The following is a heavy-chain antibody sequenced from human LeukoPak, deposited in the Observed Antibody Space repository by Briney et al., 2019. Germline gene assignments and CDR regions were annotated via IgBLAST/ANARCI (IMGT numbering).Heavy chain of an antibody. CDR2: IIPIFGTA. V-gene: IGHV1-69*05. CDR1: GGTFSSYA. D-gene: IGHD3-9*01. Sequence: WASVKVSCKASGGTFSSYAISWVRQAPGQGLEWMGGIIPIFGTANYAQKFQGRVTITTDESTSTAYMELRSLRSDDTAVYYCARDGDDILTGYSPLGYWGQGTLVTVSS. CDR3: ARDGDDILTGYSPLGY. J-gene: IGHJ4*02.